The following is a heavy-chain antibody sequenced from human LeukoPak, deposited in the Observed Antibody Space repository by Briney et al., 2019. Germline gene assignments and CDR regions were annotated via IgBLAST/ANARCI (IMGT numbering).Heavy chain of an antibody. CDR3: AKDPRYCGSTSCYFHL. Sequence: HPGGSLRLSCAASGFTFSSFSMSWVRQAPGQGLEWVSTIRGSGRSAFYADSVRGRFTISRDNSKNMVYLQMNSPRAEDTAVYFCAKDPRYCGSTSCYFHLWGQGTLVTVSS. V-gene: IGHV3-23*01. CDR2: IRGSGRSA. D-gene: IGHD2-2*01. J-gene: IGHJ4*02. CDR1: GFTFSSFS.